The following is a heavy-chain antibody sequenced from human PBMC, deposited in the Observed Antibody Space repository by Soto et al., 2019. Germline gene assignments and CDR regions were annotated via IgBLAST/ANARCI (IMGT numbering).Heavy chain of an antibody. Sequence: AGGSLRLSCAASGFTFDDYAMHWVRQAPGKGLEWVSGISWNSGSIGYADSVKGRFTISRDNAKNSLYLQMNSLRAEDTALYYCAKDITYSSGWYDDAFDIWGQGTMVTVSS. CDR1: GFTFDDYA. J-gene: IGHJ3*02. CDR3: AKDITYSSGWYDDAFDI. V-gene: IGHV3-9*01. D-gene: IGHD6-19*01. CDR2: ISWNSGSI.